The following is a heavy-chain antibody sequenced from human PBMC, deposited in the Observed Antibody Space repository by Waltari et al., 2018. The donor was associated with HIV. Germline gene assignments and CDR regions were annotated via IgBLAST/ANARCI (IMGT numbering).Heavy chain of an antibody. Sequence: QVQLQESGPGLVKPSETLSLTCTVSGYSISSGYYWGWIRQPPGKGLEWIGSIYHSGSTYSNPSLKSRVTISVDTSKNQFSLKLSSVTAADTAVYYCARGDQSYPRLWFGEFGMDVWGQGTTVTVSS. CDR1: GYSISSGYY. CDR2: IYHSGST. V-gene: IGHV4-38-2*02. J-gene: IGHJ6*02. D-gene: IGHD3-10*01. CDR3: ARGDQSYPRLWFGEFGMDV.